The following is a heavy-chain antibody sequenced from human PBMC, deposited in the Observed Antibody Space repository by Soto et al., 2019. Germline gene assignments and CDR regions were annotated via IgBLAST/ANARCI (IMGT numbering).Heavy chain of an antibody. Sequence: GGSLRLSCAASGFTYDDYGMHWVRQAPGKGLEWVSGVNWNGGVFGYADSVKGRFTISRDNTRNSVYLQVNTLRPEDTALYYCVRWNYAFDIWGQGSMVTVSS. D-gene: IGHD1-7*01. CDR2: VNWNGGVF. CDR3: VRWNYAFDI. V-gene: IGHV3-9*01. CDR1: GFTYDDYG. J-gene: IGHJ3*02.